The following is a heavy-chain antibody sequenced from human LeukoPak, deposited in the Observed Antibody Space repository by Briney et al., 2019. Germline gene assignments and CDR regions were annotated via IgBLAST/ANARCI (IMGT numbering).Heavy chain of an antibody. CDR2: IYYSGST. Sequence: SETLSLTCTVSGGSISSGDYYWSWVRQPPGKGLEWLGYIYYSGSTYYNPSRKSRVTISVDTSKNQFSLKLRSVTAADTAVYYCARGRITMVRGVPRRSQFDPWGQGTLVTVSS. J-gene: IGHJ5*02. CDR3: ARGRITMVRGVPRRSQFDP. CDR1: GGSISSGDYY. D-gene: IGHD3-10*01. V-gene: IGHV4-30-4*01.